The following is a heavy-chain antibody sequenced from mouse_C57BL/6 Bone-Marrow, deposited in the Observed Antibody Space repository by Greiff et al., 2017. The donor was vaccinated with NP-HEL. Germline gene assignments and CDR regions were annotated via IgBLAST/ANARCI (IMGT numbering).Heavy chain of an antibody. CDR1: GYSITSGYY. CDR3: ARGDYYYGVYYAMDY. V-gene: IGHV3-6*01. J-gene: IGHJ4*01. D-gene: IGHD1-1*01. CDR2: ISYDGSN. Sequence: EVKLVESGPGLVKPSQSLSLTCSVTGYSITSGYYWNWIRQFPGNKLEWMGYISYDGSNNYNPSLKNRISITRDTSKNQFFLKLNSVTTEDTATYYCARGDYYYGVYYAMDYWGQGTSVTVSS.